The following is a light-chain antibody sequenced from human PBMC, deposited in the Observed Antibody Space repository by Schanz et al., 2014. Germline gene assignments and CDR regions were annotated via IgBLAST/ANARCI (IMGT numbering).Light chain of an antibody. J-gene: IGKJ1*01. CDR1: QSVSST. V-gene: IGKV3-15*01. Sequence: EIEVTQSPATLSLSPGERATLSCRASQSVSSTLAWYQQKPGQAPRLLMYGVSNRATGIPARFSGSGSGTEFALTISSLQSEDFAVYYCQHYYNWPRTFGQGTKVEIK. CDR3: QHYYNWPRT. CDR2: GVS.